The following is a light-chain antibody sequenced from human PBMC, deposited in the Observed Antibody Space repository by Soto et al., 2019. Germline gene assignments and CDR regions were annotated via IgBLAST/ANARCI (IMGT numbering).Light chain of an antibody. V-gene: IGLV2-14*01. CDR3: SSYTTSSTRV. CDR2: EVT. J-gene: IGLJ1*01. Sequence: QSALTQPASVSGSPGQSIAISCSGSSSDLGIYNYVSWYQQHPGKVPKLIIFEVTNRPSGVSNRFSGSKSGNTASLTISGLHAEDEADYSCSSYTTSSTRVFGTGTKVTVL. CDR1: SSDLGIYNY.